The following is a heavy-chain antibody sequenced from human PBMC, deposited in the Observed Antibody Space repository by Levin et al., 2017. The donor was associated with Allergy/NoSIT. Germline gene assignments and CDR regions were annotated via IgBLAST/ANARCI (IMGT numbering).Heavy chain of an antibody. CDR2: ISGGGGFST. CDR1: GFTFSNYA. Sequence: GGSLRLSCAASGFTFSNYAMSWVRQAPGKGLEWVSSISGGGGFSTYYADSVKGRFTISRDNSKNTLYLQMNSLRAEDTAVYYCAFPRSGVVAANFDYWGQGTQVTVSS. V-gene: IGHV3-23*01. CDR3: AFPRSGVVAANFDY. D-gene: IGHD2-15*01. J-gene: IGHJ4*02.